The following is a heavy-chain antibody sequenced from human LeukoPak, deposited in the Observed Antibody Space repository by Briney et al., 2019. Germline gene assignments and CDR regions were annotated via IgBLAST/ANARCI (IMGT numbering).Heavy chain of an antibody. J-gene: IGHJ4*02. CDR1: GGSISSYY. CDR3: ARWRAAAGYYFDY. Sequence: SEALSLTCTVSGGSISSYYWSWIRQPPGKKLEWIGYIYYSGSTNYNPSLKSRVTISVDTSKNQFSLKLSSVTAADTAVYYCARWRAAAGYYFDYWGQGTLVTVSS. D-gene: IGHD6-13*01. CDR2: IYYSGST. V-gene: IGHV4-59*01.